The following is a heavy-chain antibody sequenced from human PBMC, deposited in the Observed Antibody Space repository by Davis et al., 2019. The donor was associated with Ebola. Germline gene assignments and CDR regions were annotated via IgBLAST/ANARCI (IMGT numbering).Heavy chain of an antibody. J-gene: IGHJ4*02. CDR1: GFMFSDYY. V-gene: IGHV3-11*04. D-gene: IGHD2-21*01. CDR3: ARIGEAYCGGDCYSFLDY. Sequence: GESLKISCAASGFMFSDYYMSWIRQAPGKGLEWVSYISSSGSTIYYADSVKGRFTISRDNAKNSLYLQMNSLRAEDTAVYYCARIGEAYCGGDCYSFLDYWGQGTLVTVSS. CDR2: ISSSGSTI.